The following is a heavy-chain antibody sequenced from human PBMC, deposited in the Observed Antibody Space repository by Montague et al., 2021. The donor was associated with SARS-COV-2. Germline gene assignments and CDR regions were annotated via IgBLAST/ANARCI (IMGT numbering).Heavy chain of an antibody. D-gene: IGHD5-12*01. CDR3: ARTVDSRSAGIFQH. J-gene: IGHJ1*01. CDR1: GGSFSRSDYH. V-gene: IGHV4-39*01. Sequence: SETLSLTCTVSGGSFSRSDYHWGWIRQSPGKGLERIVSLYYTGTAYYNPSLKSRVDISVDTTRNQFSLRLSSVTAADTAVYYCARTVDSRSAGIFQHWGQGTLVTVSS. CDR2: LYYTGTA.